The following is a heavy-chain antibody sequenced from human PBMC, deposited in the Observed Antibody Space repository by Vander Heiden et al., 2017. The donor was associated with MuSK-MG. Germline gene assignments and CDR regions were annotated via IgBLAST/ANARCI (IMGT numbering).Heavy chain of an antibody. V-gene: IGHV4-39*01. CDR1: GGSISSSSYY. D-gene: IGHD5-12*01. CDR2: IYYSGST. Sequence: QLPLQESGPGLVKPSETLSLTCTVSGGSISSSSYYWGWIRQPPGKGLEWIGSIYYSGSTYYNPSLKSRVTISVDTSKNQFSLKLSSVTAADTAVYYCAQTPMATEPLDAFDIWGQGTMVTVSS. CDR3: AQTPMATEPLDAFDI. J-gene: IGHJ3*02.